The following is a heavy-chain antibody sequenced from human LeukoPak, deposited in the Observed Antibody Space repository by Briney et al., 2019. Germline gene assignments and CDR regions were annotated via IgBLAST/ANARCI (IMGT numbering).Heavy chain of an antibody. Sequence: PGGSLRLSCAASGFTFSGYWMGWVRQAPGKGLEWVANINQDGGDRNYVDSVKGRFTISRDNAKNSLCLQMNSLRAEDTAVYYCARDPHGGNPLGPWGQGTLVTVSS. V-gene: IGHV3-7*01. D-gene: IGHD4-23*01. CDR2: INQDGGDR. CDR1: GFTFSGYW. CDR3: ARDPHGGNPLGP. J-gene: IGHJ5*02.